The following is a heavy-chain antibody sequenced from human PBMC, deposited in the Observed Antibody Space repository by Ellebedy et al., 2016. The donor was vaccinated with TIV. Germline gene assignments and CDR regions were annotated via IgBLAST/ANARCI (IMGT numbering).Heavy chain of an antibody. Sequence: GESLKISCKGSGYSFTSYWISWVRQMPGKGLEWMGRIDPSDSYTNYSPSFQGHVTISADKSISTAYLQWSSLKASDTAMYYCARLGTPYDILTGPCDYWGQGTLVTVSS. CDR1: GYSFTSYW. CDR2: IDPSDSYT. J-gene: IGHJ4*02. D-gene: IGHD3-9*01. V-gene: IGHV5-10-1*01. CDR3: ARLGTPYDILTGPCDY.